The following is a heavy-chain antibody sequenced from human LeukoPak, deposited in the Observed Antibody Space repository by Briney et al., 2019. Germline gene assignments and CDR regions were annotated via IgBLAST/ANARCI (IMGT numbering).Heavy chain of an antibody. J-gene: IGHJ6*02. CDR3: ATLREPRNILTNYGMDV. CDR2: IYYSGST. D-gene: IGHD1-26*01. V-gene: IGHV4-31*03. Sequence: PSETLSLTCTVSGGSISSGGYYWSWIRQHPGKGLEWIGYIYYSGSTYYNPSLKSRVTISVDTSKNQFSLKLSSVTAADTAVYYCATLREPRNILTNYGMDVWGQGTTVTVSS. CDR1: GGSISSGGYY.